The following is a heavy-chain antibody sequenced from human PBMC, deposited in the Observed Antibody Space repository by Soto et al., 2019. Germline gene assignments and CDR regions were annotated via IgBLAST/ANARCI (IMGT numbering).Heavy chain of an antibody. J-gene: IGHJ3*02. Sequence: ASVKVSCKASGYTFPSYGISWLRQAPGQGLEWMGWISAYNGNTNYAQKLQGRVTMTTDTSTSTAYMELRSLRSDDTAVYYCARDREGYGDLIGPPAFDIWGQGTMVNGSS. V-gene: IGHV1-18*01. CDR1: GYTFPSYG. D-gene: IGHD4-17*01. CDR2: ISAYNGNT. CDR3: ARDREGYGDLIGPPAFDI.